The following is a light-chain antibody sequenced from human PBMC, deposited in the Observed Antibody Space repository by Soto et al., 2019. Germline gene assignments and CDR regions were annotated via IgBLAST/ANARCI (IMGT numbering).Light chain of an antibody. V-gene: IGLV4-60*02. CDR2: LEGSGSY. CDR3: ETWDSNTRV. Sequence: PVLTQSSSASASLGSSVKLTCTLSSRHSTYIIAWHQQQPGKAPRSLMKLEGSGSYNKGSGVPHRFSGSSSGADRYLTISKLQFDDEADYYCETWDSNTRVFGGGTKLTVL. J-gene: IGLJ3*02. CDR1: SRHSTYI.